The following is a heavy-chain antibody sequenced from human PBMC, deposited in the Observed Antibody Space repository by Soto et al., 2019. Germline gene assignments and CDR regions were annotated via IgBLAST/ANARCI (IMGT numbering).Heavy chain of an antibody. J-gene: IGHJ5*02. Sequence: QVQLVQSGAEVKMPGASVKVSSKATGYTFTSYGISWVRQAPGKGLEWMGWISAYNGNTNYAQKLQGRVTMTTDTSTSTAYMELRSLRSDDTAVYYCARTTGTTGYNWFDPWGQGTLVTVSS. CDR1: GYTFTSYG. CDR3: ARTTGTTGYNWFDP. V-gene: IGHV1-18*01. D-gene: IGHD1-1*01. CDR2: ISAYNGNT.